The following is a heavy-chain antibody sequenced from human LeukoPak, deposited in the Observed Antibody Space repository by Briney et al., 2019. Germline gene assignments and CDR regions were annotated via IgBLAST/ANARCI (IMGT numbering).Heavy chain of an antibody. D-gene: IGHD5-18*01. J-gene: IGHJ4*02. V-gene: IGHV1-69*05. Sequence: SVKVSCKASGGTFSSYAISWVRQAPGQGLEWMGRIIPIFGTANYAQKLQGRVTITTDESTSTAYMELSSLRSEDTAVYYCARGQVDTAMGITPFDYRGQGTLVTVSS. CDR1: GGTFSSYA. CDR2: IIPIFGTA. CDR3: ARGQVDTAMGITPFDY.